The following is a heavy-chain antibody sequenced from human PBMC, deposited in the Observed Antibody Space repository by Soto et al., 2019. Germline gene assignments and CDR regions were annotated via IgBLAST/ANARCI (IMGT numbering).Heavy chain of an antibody. V-gene: IGHV4-39*01. D-gene: IGHD6-6*01. CDR2: IYYSGST. J-gene: IGHJ5*02. Sequence: SETLSLTCTVSGGSISSSSYYWGWIRQPPGKGLEWIGSIYYSGSTYYNPSLKSRVTISVDTSKNQFSLKLSSVTAADTAVYYCARQGSSATNWFDPWGQGALVTVSS. CDR3: ARQGSSATNWFDP. CDR1: GGSISSSSYY.